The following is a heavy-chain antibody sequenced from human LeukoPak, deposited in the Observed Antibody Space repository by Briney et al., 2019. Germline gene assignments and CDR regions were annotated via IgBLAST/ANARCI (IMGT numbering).Heavy chain of an antibody. CDR2: ISGSGGST. Sequence: GGSLRLSCAASGLTFSSYAMSWVRQAPGKGLEWVSAISGSGGSTYYADSVKGRFTISRDNSKNTLYLQMNSLRAEDTAVYYCAKGWITMVRGVMGSPFDYWGQGTLVTVSS. CDR1: GLTFSSYA. CDR3: AKGWITMVRGVMGSPFDY. D-gene: IGHD3-10*01. J-gene: IGHJ4*02. V-gene: IGHV3-23*01.